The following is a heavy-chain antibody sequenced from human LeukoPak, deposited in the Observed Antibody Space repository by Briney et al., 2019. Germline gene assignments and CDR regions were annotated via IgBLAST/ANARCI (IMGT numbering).Heavy chain of an antibody. V-gene: IGHV3-9*01. Sequence: GGSLRLSCAASGFTFDDYAVHWVRQAPGKGLEWVSGISWNSGSIGYADSVKGRFTISRDNAKNSLYLQMNSLRAEDTALYYCAKDGDSRGLTHFDYWGQGTLVTISS. CDR3: AKDGDSRGLTHFDY. CDR1: GFTFDDYA. CDR2: ISWNSGSI. J-gene: IGHJ4*02. D-gene: IGHD1-20*01.